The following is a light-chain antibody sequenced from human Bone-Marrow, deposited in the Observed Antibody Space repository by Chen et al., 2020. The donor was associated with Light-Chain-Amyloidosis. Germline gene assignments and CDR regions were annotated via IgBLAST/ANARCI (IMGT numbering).Light chain of an antibody. CDR2: EIS. J-gene: IGLJ3*02. CDR3: SSYGGGTNHVL. CDR1: STDVGAYKF. V-gene: IGLV2-8*01. Sequence: QSALTQPPSASGSPGHSVTIPCTGTSTDVGAYKFVSWYQQSAGKAPKLLIYEISKRPSGVPDRFSGSKSGNTASLTVSELQADDEGDYYCSSYGGGTNHVLFGGGTRLTVL.